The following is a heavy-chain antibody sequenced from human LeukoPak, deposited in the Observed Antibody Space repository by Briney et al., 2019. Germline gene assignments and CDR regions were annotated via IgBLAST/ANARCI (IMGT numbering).Heavy chain of an antibody. CDR1: GFTFSSYG. CDR3: ARDRPTGASRLFVVQ. D-gene: IGHD3-3*01. CDR2: MSSGSRYI. V-gene: IGHV3-21*01. J-gene: IGHJ4*02. Sequence: GGSLRLSCAASGFTFSSYGMTWVRQAPGKGLEWVSSMSSGSRYIYYADSVRGRSTISRDNAKNSLYLLMNSLRAEDTAVYYCARDRPTGASRLFVVQWGQGTLVTVSS.